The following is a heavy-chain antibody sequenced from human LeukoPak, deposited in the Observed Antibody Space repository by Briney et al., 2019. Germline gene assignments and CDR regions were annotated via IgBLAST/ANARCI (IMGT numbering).Heavy chain of an antibody. J-gene: IGHJ4*02. CDR3: ARGGTVTTPFDY. CDR2: IYHSGST. V-gene: IGHV4-30-2*01. CDR1: GGSISSGGYS. Sequence: PSETLSLTCAVSGGSISSGGYSWSWIRQPPGKGLEWIGYIYHSGSTYYNPSLKSRVTISVDRSKNQFSLKLSSVTAADTAVYYCARGGTVTTPFDYWGQGTLVTVSS. D-gene: IGHD4-17*01.